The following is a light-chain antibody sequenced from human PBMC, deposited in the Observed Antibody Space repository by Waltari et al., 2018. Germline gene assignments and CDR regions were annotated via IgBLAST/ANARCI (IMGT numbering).Light chain of an antibody. Sequence: DIVMTQSPDSLAVSLGERATINCKSSQSVLYSSNNKNYLAWYQQKPGQPPKLLLYWASTREAGVPDRCSGSGSGTDFTLTISSLQAEDVAVYYCQQYYSTPKYTFGQGTKLEIK. J-gene: IGKJ2*01. V-gene: IGKV4-1*01. CDR1: QSVLYSSNNKNY. CDR2: WAS. CDR3: QQYYSTPKYT.